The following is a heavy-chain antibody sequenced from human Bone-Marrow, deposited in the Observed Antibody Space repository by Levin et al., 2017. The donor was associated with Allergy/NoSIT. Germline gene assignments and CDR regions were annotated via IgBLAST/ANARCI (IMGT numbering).Heavy chain of an antibody. Sequence: LSLTCAASGFTFSNYWMYWVRQAPGKGLVWVSRINSDGSTTDYADSVKGRFTISRDNAKNTLYLQMNSLRAEDTAVYFCARERSKSGDYRGTSWGQGVLVTVSS. V-gene: IGHV3-74*01. CDR1: GFTFSNYW. J-gene: IGHJ5*02. CDR2: INSDGSTT. CDR3: ARERSKSGDYRGTS. D-gene: IGHD4-17*01.